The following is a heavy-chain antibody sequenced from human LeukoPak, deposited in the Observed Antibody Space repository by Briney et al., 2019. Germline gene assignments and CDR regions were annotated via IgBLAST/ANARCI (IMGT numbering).Heavy chain of an antibody. CDR3: TTFYHEYSPY. Sequence: GGSLRLPCAASGFSFMNAWMIWVRQAPGKGLEWVGRVKSNADGGTPDYAAPARGRFTISRDDSKNTLYLQMNSLKTEDTAVYYCTTFYHEYSPYWGRGTLVTVSS. D-gene: IGHD2/OR15-2a*01. CDR2: VKSNADGGTP. CDR1: GFSFMNAW. V-gene: IGHV3-15*01. J-gene: IGHJ4*02.